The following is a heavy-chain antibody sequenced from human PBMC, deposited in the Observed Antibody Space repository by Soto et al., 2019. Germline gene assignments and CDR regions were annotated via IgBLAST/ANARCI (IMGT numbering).Heavy chain of an antibody. J-gene: IGHJ4*02. CDR1: DGSISSYY. V-gene: IGHV4-59*01. D-gene: IGHD6-19*01. Sequence: PSETLSLTCTVSDGSISSYYWSWIWQPPGKGLEWVGYIHYSGSTNYNPSLKSRVTISVDTSKNQFSLNLSSVTAADTAVYFCARGTGGWYFDYWGQGILVTVSS. CDR2: IHYSGST. CDR3: ARGTGGWYFDY.